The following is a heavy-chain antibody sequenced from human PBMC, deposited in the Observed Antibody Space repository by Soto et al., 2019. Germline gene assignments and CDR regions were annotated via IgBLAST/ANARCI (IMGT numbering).Heavy chain of an antibody. V-gene: IGHV3-23*01. CDR1: GFTFSSYA. Sequence: DVQLLESGGGLVQPEGSLRLSCEASGFTFSSYAMGWVRQGPVQGLEWVAVVSIGGSTHYADSVRGRFTISRDNSKNTLSLQMNSVPAEDTAVYFCAKRRGAGGHFDYWGQGALVTVSS. J-gene: IGHJ4*02. D-gene: IGHD2-15*01. CDR3: AKRRGAGGHFDY. CDR2: VSIGGST.